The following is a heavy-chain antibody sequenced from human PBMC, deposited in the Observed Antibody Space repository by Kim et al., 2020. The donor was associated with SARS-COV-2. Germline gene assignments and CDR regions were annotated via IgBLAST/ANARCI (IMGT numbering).Heavy chain of an antibody. CDR1: GGSLSGYF. J-gene: IGHJ5*02. CDR2: ITPSGSP. Sequence: SETLSLTCVVYGGSLSGYFYNWIRQSPGKGLEWIGEITPSGSPNYNPSLKSRVTISIDPSDNELSLKLTSVTAADTAVYYCARGQVFLNWFDPWGQG. V-gene: IGHV4-34*01. CDR3: ARGQVFLNWFDP.